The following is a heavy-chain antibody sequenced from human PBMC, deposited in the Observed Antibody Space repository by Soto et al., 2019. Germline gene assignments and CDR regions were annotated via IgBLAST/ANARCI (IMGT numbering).Heavy chain of an antibody. Sequence: QLQLQESGSGLVKPSQTLSLTCTVSGGSISSGDYSWSWIRQPPGKGLEWIGYVFRSGSTYYSPSLKSRVTISVGGSKNQFSLKLTSVTAADAGVYYCARGSYGAGSDYWGQGTLVTVSS. CDR1: GGSISSGDYS. J-gene: IGHJ4*02. V-gene: IGHV4-30-2*01. D-gene: IGHD3-10*01. CDR3: ARGSYGAGSDY. CDR2: VFRSGST.